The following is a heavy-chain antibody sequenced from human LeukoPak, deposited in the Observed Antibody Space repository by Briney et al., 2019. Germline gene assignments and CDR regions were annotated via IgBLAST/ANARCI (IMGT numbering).Heavy chain of an antibody. D-gene: IGHD3-3*01. CDR2: MNPNSGNT. CDR3: AREGSGITIFGVVTQPYYYGMDV. CDR1: GYTFTSYD. Sequence: ASVKVSCKASGYTFTSYDINWVRQATGQGLEWMGWMNPNSGNTGYAQKFQGRVTMTRNTSISTAYMELSSLRSEDTAVYYCAREGSGITIFGVVTQPYYYGMDVWGQGTTVTVSS. J-gene: IGHJ6*02. V-gene: IGHV1-8*01.